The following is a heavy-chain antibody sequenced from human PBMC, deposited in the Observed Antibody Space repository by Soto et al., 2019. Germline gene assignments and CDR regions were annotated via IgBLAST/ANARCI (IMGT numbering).Heavy chain of an antibody. V-gene: IGHV3-49*03. J-gene: IGHJ6*02. Sequence: GESLKISCTASGFTFGNYAMSWFRQAPGKGLEWVGFIRSKAYGGTTEYAASVKGRFTISRDDSKSIAYLQMNSLKTEDTAVYYCTSPCSGGSCYSGYYYYGMDVWGQGTTVTVSS. D-gene: IGHD2-15*01. CDR1: GFTFGNYA. CDR2: IRSKAYGGTT. CDR3: TSPCSGGSCYSGYYYYGMDV.